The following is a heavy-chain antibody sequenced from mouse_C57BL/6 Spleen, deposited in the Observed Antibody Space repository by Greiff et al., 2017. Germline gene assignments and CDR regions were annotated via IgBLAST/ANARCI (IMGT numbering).Heavy chain of an antibody. CDR2: IYPSDSET. V-gene: IGHV1-61*01. CDR3: ARRSPYDYDATVFAY. Sequence: QVQLQQPGAELVRPGSSVKLSCKASGYTFTSYWMDWVKQRPGQGLEWIGNIYPSDSETHYNQKFKDKATLTVDKSSSTAYMQLSSLTSEDSAVYYCARRSPYDYDATVFAYWGQGTLVTVSA. D-gene: IGHD2-4*01. CDR1: GYTFTSYW. J-gene: IGHJ3*01.